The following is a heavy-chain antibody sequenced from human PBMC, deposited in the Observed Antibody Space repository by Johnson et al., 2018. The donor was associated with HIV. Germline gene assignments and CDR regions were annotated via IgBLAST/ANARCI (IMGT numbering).Heavy chain of an antibody. CDR3: ARQHNYDSSGQGGGLYI. V-gene: IGHV3-30-3*01. Sequence: QVQLVESGGGVVQPGRSLRLSCAASGFTFSSYAMYWVRQAPGKGLEWVAVISYDGSNKYYADSVKGRFTISRDNSKNTLYLQMNSLRAEDTAVYYCARQHNYDSSGQGGGLYIWGQGTMVTVSS. J-gene: IGHJ3*02. CDR1: GFTFSSYA. CDR2: ISYDGSNK. D-gene: IGHD3-22*01.